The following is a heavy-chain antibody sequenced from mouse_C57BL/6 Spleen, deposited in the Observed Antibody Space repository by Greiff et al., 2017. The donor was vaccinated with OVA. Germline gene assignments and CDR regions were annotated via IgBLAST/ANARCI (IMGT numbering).Heavy chain of an antibody. CDR3: ARNGDYPHYYAMDY. Sequence: SGPELVKPGASVKMSCKASGYTFTDYNMHWVKQSHGKSLEWIGYINPNNGGTSYNQKFKGKATLTVNKSSSTAYMELRSLTSEDSAVYYCARNGDYPHYYAMDYWGQGTSVTVSS. CDR1: GYTFTDYN. D-gene: IGHD2-4*01. CDR2: INPNNGGT. J-gene: IGHJ4*01. V-gene: IGHV1-22*01.